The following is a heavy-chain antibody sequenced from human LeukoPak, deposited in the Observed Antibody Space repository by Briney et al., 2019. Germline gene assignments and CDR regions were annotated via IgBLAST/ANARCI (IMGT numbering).Heavy chain of an antibody. CDR1: GYSISSGYY. V-gene: IGHV4-38-2*02. CDR3: ARADYYYYYMDV. Sequence: SETLSLTCTVSGYSISSGYYWGWIRQPPGKGLEWIGSIYHSGSTYYNPSLKSRVTISVDTSKNQFSLKLSSVTAADTAVYYCARADYYYYYMDVWGKGTTVTISS. CDR2: IYHSGST. J-gene: IGHJ6*03.